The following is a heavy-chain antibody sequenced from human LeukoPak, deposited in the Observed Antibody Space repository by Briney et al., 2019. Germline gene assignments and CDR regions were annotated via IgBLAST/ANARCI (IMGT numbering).Heavy chain of an antibody. CDR3: ARLRLLTGISFDY. V-gene: IGHV1-2*02. J-gene: IGHJ4*02. CDR2: INPKSGDT. CDR1: GYRFSDYY. D-gene: IGHD7-27*01. Sequence: ASMKVSCKASGYRFSDYYMHWVRQAPGQGLEWMGWINPKSGDTDYAQRFRGRVTMTRDTSISTAYMELSRVRSDDTAVYYCARLRLLTGISFDYWGQGTLVTVSS.